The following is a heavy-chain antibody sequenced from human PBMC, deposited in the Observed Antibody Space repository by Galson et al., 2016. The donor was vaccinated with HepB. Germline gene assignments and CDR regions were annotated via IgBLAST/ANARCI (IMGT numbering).Heavy chain of an antibody. Sequence: SLRLSCAASGLSFSSHWLSWVRQAPGKGLEWVANIKDDGSEKNYVDSVKGRFTISRDNAQNSLYLQMNTLRAEDTAVYYCAGGSGWDAEHWGQGTLVTVSS. CDR1: GLSFSSHW. CDR2: IKDDGSEK. D-gene: IGHD1-26*01. J-gene: IGHJ1*01. V-gene: IGHV3-7*03. CDR3: AGGSGWDAEH.